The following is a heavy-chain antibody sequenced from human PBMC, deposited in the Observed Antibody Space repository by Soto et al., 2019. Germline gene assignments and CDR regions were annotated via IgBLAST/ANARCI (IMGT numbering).Heavy chain of an antibody. J-gene: IGHJ4*02. CDR3: AKSTSITIFGVVKYDY. Sequence: GGSLRLSCAASGFTFSSYAMSWVRQAPGKGLEWVSAISGSGGNTYYADSVKGRFTISRDNSKNTLYLQMNSLRAEDTAVYYCAKSTSITIFGVVKYDYWGQGTLVTVSS. CDR1: GFTFSSYA. CDR2: ISGSGGNT. V-gene: IGHV3-23*01. D-gene: IGHD3-3*01.